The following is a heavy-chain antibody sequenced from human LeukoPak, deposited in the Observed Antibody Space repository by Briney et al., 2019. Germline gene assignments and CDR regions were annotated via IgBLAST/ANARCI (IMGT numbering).Heavy chain of an antibody. Sequence: RASVTVSCKASGYTFTYRYLHWVRQAPGQALEWMGWITPFNGNTNYAQKFQDRVTITRDRSMSTAYMELGSLRSEDTAIYYCANGDYVKLDYWGQGTLVTVSS. CDR3: ANGDYVKLDY. CDR1: GYTFTYRY. J-gene: IGHJ4*02. CDR2: ITPFNGNT. V-gene: IGHV1-45*02. D-gene: IGHD4-17*01.